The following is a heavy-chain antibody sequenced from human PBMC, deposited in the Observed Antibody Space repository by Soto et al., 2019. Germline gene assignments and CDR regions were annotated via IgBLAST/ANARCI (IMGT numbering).Heavy chain of an antibody. J-gene: IGHJ4*02. CDR3: ARTPAGGGSPL. Sequence: QVQLVQSGAEMKKPGASVKVSCKASGYTFPSYGISWVRQAPGQGLEWMGWISAYNGNTHFAQKFPGGVTLTTDTSTTTAYMELRSLRSDDTAVYYCARTPAGGGSPLWGQGTLVTVSS. D-gene: IGHD1-26*01. CDR1: GYTFPSYG. CDR2: ISAYNGNT. V-gene: IGHV1-18*01.